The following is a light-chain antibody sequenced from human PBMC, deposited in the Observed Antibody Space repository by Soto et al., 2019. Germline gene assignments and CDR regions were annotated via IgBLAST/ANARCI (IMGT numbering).Light chain of an antibody. CDR2: DAS. V-gene: IGKV1-5*01. CDR3: QQYNSYSLT. Sequence: DIQMTQSPSTLSASVGDRVTITCRASQSISTWLAWYQQKPGKAPKLLIYDASSLKSGVPSRFSASGSVTEFTLTISSLQPDDFASYSCQQYNSYSLTVGQGTKVEIK. J-gene: IGKJ1*01. CDR1: QSISTW.